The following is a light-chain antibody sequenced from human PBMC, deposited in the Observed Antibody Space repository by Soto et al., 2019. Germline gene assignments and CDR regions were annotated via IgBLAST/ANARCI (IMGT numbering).Light chain of an antibody. CDR2: GAS. V-gene: IGKV3-15*01. J-gene: IGKJ2*01. CDR3: QQYNNWRAAYP. Sequence: EIVMTQSPATLSVSLGERATLSCRASQSVSSNLAWYQQKPGQAPRLLIYGASTRATGIPARFSGSGSGTEFTLTISSLQSEDFAVYYCQQYNNWRAAYPFGQGTKLEIK. CDR1: QSVSSN.